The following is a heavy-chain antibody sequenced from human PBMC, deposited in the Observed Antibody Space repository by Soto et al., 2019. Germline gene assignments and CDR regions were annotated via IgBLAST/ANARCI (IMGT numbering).Heavy chain of an antibody. V-gene: IGHV1-3*01. CDR3: ARTSGYYFFDY. CDR1: GYTFTTYV. Sequence: QVQLVQSGAEVKKPGASVKVSCKASGYTFTTYVMHWVRQAPGQRLEWMGWINAGNGNTKYSQKFQGRVTITRDTSASTAYMELSSLRSEDTAVYYCARTSGYYFFDYWGQGTLVTVSA. J-gene: IGHJ4*02. CDR2: INAGNGNT. D-gene: IGHD3-3*01.